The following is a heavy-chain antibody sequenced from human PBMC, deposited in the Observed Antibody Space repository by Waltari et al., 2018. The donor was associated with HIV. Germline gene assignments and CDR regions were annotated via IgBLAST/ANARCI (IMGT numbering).Heavy chain of an antibody. Sequence: EVQLVESGGGLVKPGGSLRISCAASGLTLSSYSMNWVRQAPGKGLEWVSSISSSSSYIYYADSVKGRFTISRDNAKNSLYLQMNSLSAEDTAVYYCARVNHYYGMDVWGQGTTVTVSS. CDR2: ISSSSSYI. V-gene: IGHV3-21*01. CDR3: ARVNHYYGMDV. J-gene: IGHJ6*02. CDR1: GLTLSSYS.